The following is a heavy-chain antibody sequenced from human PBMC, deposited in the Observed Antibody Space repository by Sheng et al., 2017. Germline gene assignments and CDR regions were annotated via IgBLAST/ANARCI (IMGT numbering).Heavy chain of an antibody. J-gene: IGHJ4*02. D-gene: IGHD5-12*01. Sequence: QVQLQQWGAGLLKPSETLSLTCAVYGGSFSGYYWSWIRQPPGKGLEWIGEINHSGSTNYNPSLKSRVTISVDTSKNQFSLKLSSVTAADTAVYYCARLERDGYNFWGQGTLVTVSS. CDR3: ARLERDGYNF. V-gene: IGHV4-34*01. CDR2: INHSGST. CDR1: GGSFSGYY.